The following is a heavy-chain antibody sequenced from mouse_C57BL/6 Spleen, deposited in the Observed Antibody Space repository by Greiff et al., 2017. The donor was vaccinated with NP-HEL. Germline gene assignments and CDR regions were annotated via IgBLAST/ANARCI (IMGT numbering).Heavy chain of an antibody. CDR3: ARPYGYWFAY. D-gene: IGHD2-2*01. CDR1: GYTFTDYY. Sequence: VQLQQSGPELVKPGASVKISCKASGYTFTDYYMNWVKQSHGKSLEWIGDINPNNGGTSYNQKFKGKATLTVDKSSSTAYMELRSLTSEDSAVYYCARPYGYWFAYWGQGTLVTVSA. CDR2: INPNNGGT. J-gene: IGHJ3*01. V-gene: IGHV1-26*01.